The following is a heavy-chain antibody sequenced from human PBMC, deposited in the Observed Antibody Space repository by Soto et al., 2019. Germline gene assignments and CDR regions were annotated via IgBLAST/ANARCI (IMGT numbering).Heavy chain of an antibody. CDR2: MNPNSGNT. J-gene: IGHJ4*02. CDR1: GYTFTSYD. CDR3: ARAHYYDSSGYYPNFDY. V-gene: IGHV1-8*01. D-gene: IGHD3-22*01. Sequence: QVQLVQSGAEVKKPGASVKVSCKASGYTFTSYDINWVRQATGQGLEWRGWMNPNSGNTGYAQKFQGRVTMTRNTSISTADMELSSLRSEDTAVYYCARAHYYDSSGYYPNFDYWGQGTLVTVSS.